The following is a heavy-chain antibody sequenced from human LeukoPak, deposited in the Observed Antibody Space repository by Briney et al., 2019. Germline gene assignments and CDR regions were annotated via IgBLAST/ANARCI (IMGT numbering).Heavy chain of an antibody. Sequence: SETLSLTCTDSGGPISSYYWSWIRQPPGKGLEWIGYIYYSGSTNYNPSLKSRVTISVDTSKNQFSLKVRSVTAADTAGYYCARGAVAGTLYYGMDVWGQGTTVTVSS. V-gene: IGHV4-59*01. CDR2: IYYSGST. CDR1: GGPISSYY. J-gene: IGHJ6*02. D-gene: IGHD6-19*01. CDR3: ARGAVAGTLYYGMDV.